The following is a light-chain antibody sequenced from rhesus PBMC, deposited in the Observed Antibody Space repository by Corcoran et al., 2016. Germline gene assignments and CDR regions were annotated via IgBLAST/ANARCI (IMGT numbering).Light chain of an antibody. CDR1: QGISSY. V-gene: IGKV1-28*02. J-gene: IGKJ3*01. CDR3: LQHNSYPFT. Sequence: DIQMTQSPSSLSASVGDTVTITCRASQGISSYLNWFQQKPGKAPKLLIYEASSLESGVPTRFSGIGSWTDFTLPISILQPEDFAAYYCLQHNSYPFTFGPGTKLDIK. CDR2: EAS.